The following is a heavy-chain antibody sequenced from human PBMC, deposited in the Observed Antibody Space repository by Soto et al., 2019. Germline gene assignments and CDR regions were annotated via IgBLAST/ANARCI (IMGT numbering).Heavy chain of an antibody. CDR2: IVVGSGNT. Sequence: ASVKVCCKASGFTFTSSAVQWVRQDRGQRLEWIGWIVVGSGNTNYAQKFQERVTITRDMSTSTAYMELSSLRSEDTAVYYCAADAWFGESRRFDYWGQGTLVTVSS. V-gene: IGHV1-58*01. J-gene: IGHJ4*02. D-gene: IGHD3-10*01. CDR1: GFTFTSSA. CDR3: AADAWFGESRRFDY.